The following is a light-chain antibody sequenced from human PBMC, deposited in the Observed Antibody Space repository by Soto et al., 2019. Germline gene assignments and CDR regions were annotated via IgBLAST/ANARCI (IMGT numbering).Light chain of an antibody. J-gene: IGKJ2*01. CDR2: DAS. CDR3: QQRSNSDT. V-gene: IGKV3D-11*01. CDR1: QGVSSY. Sequence: EIVLTQSPATLSLSPGERATLSCRASQGVSSYLAWYQQKPGQAPRLLIYDASNRATGIPARFSGSGPGTDFTPTISSLEPEDFAVYYCQQRSNSDTFGQGTKLEIK.